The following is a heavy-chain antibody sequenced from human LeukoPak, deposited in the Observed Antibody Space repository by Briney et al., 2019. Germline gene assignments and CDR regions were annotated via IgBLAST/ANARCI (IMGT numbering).Heavy chain of an antibody. D-gene: IGHD2/OR15-2a*01. CDR3: ARVIISTKYYSGMDV. CDR2: ISYDGNSK. Sequence: GGSLRLSCVGSGFTFSTYVIHWVRQTPGKGLEWAALISYDGNSKYYADSVKGRFTISRDNSKNTVYLQMDSLRPEDTALYYCARVIISTKYYSGMDVWGQGTTVTVSS. CDR1: GFTFSTYV. J-gene: IGHJ6*02. V-gene: IGHV3-30*03.